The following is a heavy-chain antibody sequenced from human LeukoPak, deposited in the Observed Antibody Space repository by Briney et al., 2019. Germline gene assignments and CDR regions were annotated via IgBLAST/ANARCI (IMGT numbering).Heavy chain of an antibody. Sequence: SETLSLTCTVSGGSISGYYYNWIRQPPGKGLEWFGYIYYSGSTNYNPSLKSRVTISLDTSKNQFSQKLSSVTTADTAVYYCARSVVTLYWYFDLWGRGTLVTVSS. D-gene: IGHD4-23*01. CDR1: GGSISGYY. CDR2: IYYSGST. J-gene: IGHJ2*01. V-gene: IGHV4-59*01. CDR3: ARSVVTLYWYFDL.